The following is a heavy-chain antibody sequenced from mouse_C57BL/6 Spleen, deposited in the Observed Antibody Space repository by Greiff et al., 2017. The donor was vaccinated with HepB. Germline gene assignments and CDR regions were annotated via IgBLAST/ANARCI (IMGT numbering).Heavy chain of an antibody. CDR2: IYPRSGNT. V-gene: IGHV1-81*01. CDR1: GYTFTSYG. D-gene: IGHD2-4*01. J-gene: IGHJ3*01. CDR3: ARGPYDYDSAWFAY. Sequence: QVQLQQSGAELARPGASVKLSCKASGYTFTSYGISWVKQRTGQGLEWIGEIYPRSGNTYYNEKFKGKATLTADKSSSTAYMELRSLTSEDSAVYFCARGPYDYDSAWFAYWGQGTLVTVSA.